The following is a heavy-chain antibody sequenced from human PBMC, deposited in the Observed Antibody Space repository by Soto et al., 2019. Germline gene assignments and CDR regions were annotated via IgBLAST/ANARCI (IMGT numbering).Heavy chain of an antibody. Sequence: EVQLLESEGGLVQPGGSLRLSCAASGFTFSSYAMTWVRQAPGKGLEWVSGISGSGGYTHYADSVKGRFTISRDNSKNTLYLQMNSLRAEDTAVYYCAKDMFLSTKVRGVDVCGKGTTVTVSS. J-gene: IGHJ6*04. V-gene: IGHV3-23*01. CDR3: AKDMFLSTKVRGVDV. CDR1: GFTFSSYA. CDR2: ISGSGGYT. D-gene: IGHD3-10*01.